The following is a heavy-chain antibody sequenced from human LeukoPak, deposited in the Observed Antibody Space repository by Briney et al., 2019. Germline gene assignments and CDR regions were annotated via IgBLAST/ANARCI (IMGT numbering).Heavy chain of an antibody. J-gene: IGHJ4*02. V-gene: IGHV3-48*01. CDR2: VSGSGSTV. CDR1: GFTFSDHI. CDR3: VRQFAS. Sequence: GGSLRLSCAASGFTFSDHIMNWVRQLPGKRLEWVAYVSGSGSTVYYADSVKGRFTISRDNGKSSLYLQVNSLRVEDTALYYCVRQFASWGQGTLVTVSS.